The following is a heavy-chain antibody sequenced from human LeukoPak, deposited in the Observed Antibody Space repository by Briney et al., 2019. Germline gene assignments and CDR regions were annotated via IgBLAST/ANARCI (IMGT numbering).Heavy chain of an antibody. CDR1: GGSISSSDYF. Sequence: SETLSLTCTVSGGSISSSDYFWAWIRQPPGKGLEWIGSIYYSGSTYYNPSLKSRVTISVDTSKNQFSLKLSSVTVADTAVYYCARGGGPLTGVVIKPTAFDIWGQGTMVTVSS. CDR3: ARGGGPLTGVVIKPTAFDI. J-gene: IGHJ3*02. D-gene: IGHD3-3*01. V-gene: IGHV4-39*07. CDR2: IYYSGST.